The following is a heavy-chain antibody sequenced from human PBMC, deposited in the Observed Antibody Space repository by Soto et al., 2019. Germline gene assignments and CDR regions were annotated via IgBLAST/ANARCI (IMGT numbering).Heavy chain of an antibody. Sequence: SETLSLTCTVSGGSLSSGGYYWSWIRQHPGKGLEWIGYIYYSGSTYYNPSLKSRVTISVDTSKNQFSLKLSSVTAADTAVYYCARGAYYYDSSGYYPPRLVDVWGQGTTVTVSS. CDR1: GGSLSSGGYY. D-gene: IGHD3-22*01. J-gene: IGHJ6*02. CDR3: ARGAYYYDSSGYYPPRLVDV. V-gene: IGHV4-31*03. CDR2: IYYSGST.